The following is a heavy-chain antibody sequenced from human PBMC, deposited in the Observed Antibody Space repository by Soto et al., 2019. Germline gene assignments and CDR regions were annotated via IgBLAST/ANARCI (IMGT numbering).Heavy chain of an antibody. Sequence: SETLSLTCAVFGDSMNTNNWWSWVRQTPGKGLEWIGEIHHNGDTTYSLSLKSRVTMSLDKSKYQFSLRLTSVTAADTAVYYCARTRQSCSSSRCHDVYFDYWGRGTLVTVSS. CDR2: IHHNGDT. J-gene: IGHJ4*02. CDR3: ARTRQSCSSSRCHDVYFDY. V-gene: IGHV4-4*02. CDR1: GDSMNTNNW. D-gene: IGHD2-2*01.